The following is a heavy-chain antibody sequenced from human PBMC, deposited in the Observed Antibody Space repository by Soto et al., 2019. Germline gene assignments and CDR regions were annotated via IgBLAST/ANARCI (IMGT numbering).Heavy chain of an antibody. Sequence: GASVKVSCKASGYTFTSYGISWVRQAPGQGLEWMGWISAYNGNTKYAQKVQGRVTMTTDTSTSTAYMELRSLRSDDTAVYYCARGVGSGSYYNQYNWFDPWGQGTLVTAPQ. J-gene: IGHJ5*02. CDR1: GYTFTSYG. D-gene: IGHD3-10*01. CDR2: ISAYNGNT. CDR3: ARGVGSGSYYNQYNWFDP. V-gene: IGHV1-18*01.